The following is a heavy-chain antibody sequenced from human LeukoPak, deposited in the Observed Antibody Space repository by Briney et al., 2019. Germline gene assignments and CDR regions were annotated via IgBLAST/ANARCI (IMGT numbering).Heavy chain of an antibody. CDR3: ARDAYEMATPGWFDP. CDR1: GFNVITNY. D-gene: IGHD5-24*01. J-gene: IGHJ5*02. Sequence: QSGGSLRLSCAVSGFNVITNYMNWVRQAPGKGLEWVSVVYSGGSTFYADSVKGRFTISRDNSKNTLYLQMNSLRAEDTAVYYCARDAYEMATPGWFDPWGQGTLVTVSS. CDR2: VYSGGST. V-gene: IGHV3-53*01.